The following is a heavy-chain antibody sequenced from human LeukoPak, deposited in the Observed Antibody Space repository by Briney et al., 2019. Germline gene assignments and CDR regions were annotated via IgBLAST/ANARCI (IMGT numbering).Heavy chain of an antibody. CDR3: ARVAGESDDAFDI. J-gene: IGHJ3*02. D-gene: IGHD3-16*01. V-gene: IGHV3-48*03. Sequence: GGSLRLSCAASGFTFSRYEMDWVRQAPGKGVEWVSYISSSGSNIYYADPVKGRFTISRDNAKNSLYLQMNSLRAEDTAVYYCARVAGESDDAFDIWVQGTMVTVSS. CDR1: GFTFSRYE. CDR2: ISSSGSNI.